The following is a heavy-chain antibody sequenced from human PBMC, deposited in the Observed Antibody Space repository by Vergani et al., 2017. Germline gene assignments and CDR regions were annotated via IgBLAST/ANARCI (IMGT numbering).Heavy chain of an antibody. CDR1: GYSIGSGFY. Sequence: QVQLQQWGAGLLKPSETLSLTCSVSGYSIGSGFYWAWIRQSPGEGLQWLTSIHNRGKTYHNPSLKSRVSVSLDPSKNRFSLNLTSVTATDTAVYYCARSQGDYWYFDLWGPGSLVTVSS. D-gene: IGHD2-21*01. J-gene: IGHJ2*01. V-gene: IGHV4-38-2*01. CDR3: ARSQGDYWYFDL. CDR2: IHNRGKT.